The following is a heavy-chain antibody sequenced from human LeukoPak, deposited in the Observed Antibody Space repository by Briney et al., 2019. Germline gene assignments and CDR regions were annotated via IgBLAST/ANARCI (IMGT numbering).Heavy chain of an antibody. CDR2: IHKSGNI. Sequence: SETLSLTCTVSGDSISITNDYWAWIRQPPGTGLEWIGSIHKSGNIYYNSSLESRVTVSVDTSKNHFSLKLVSVTVADTAVYYCARHRYDNTEYLIEYFDLWGRGTLVSVSS. CDR3: ARHRYDNTEYLIEYFDL. V-gene: IGHV4-39*01. D-gene: IGHD6-6*01. CDR1: GDSISITNDY. J-gene: IGHJ2*01.